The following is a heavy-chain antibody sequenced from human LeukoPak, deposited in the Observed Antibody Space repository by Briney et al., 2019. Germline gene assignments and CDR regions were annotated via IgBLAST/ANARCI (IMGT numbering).Heavy chain of an antibody. V-gene: IGHV3-30*03. J-gene: IGHJ6*02. CDR2: ISFDGRNE. CDR3: ARDIGGEVRLYYGMDV. CDR1: GFTFSSYG. Sequence: GGSLRLSCAAPGFTFSSYGMHWVRQAPGKGLEWVSFISFDGRNENYADSVKGRFIISRDNSKNTRYLQLNSLRAEDTAVYYCARDIGGEVRLYYGMDVWGQGTTVTVSS. D-gene: IGHD3-16*01.